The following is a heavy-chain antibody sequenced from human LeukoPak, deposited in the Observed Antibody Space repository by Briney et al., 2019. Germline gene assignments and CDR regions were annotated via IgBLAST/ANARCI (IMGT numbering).Heavy chain of an antibody. J-gene: IGHJ6*03. D-gene: IGHD3-10*01. Sequence: PSETLSLTCTVSGGSISSYYWSWIRQPPGKGLEWIGYIYYSGSTNYNPSLKSRVTISVDTSKNQFSLKLSSVTAADTAVYYCARGPGVNRYYYYYMDVWGKGTTVTVSS. CDR3: ARGPGVNRYYYYYMDV. CDR1: GGSISSYY. V-gene: IGHV4-59*01. CDR2: IYYSGST.